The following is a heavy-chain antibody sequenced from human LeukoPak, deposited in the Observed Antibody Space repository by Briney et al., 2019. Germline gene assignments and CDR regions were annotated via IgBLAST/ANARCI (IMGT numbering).Heavy chain of an antibody. CDR1: GFTFSSYS. D-gene: IGHD3-9*01. J-gene: IGHJ3*02. V-gene: IGHV3-21*01. CDR3: ARNQILTGLFVDAFDI. Sequence: GGSLRLSCAASGFTFSSYSMNWVRQAPGKGLEWVLSISTSSSYIYYADSVKGRFTISRDNAKKSLYRQMNSLRAEDTAVYYCARNQILTGLFVDAFDIWGQGTMVTVSS. CDR2: ISTSSSYI.